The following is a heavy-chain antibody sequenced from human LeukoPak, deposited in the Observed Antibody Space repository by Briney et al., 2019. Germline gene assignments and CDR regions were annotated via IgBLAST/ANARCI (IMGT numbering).Heavy chain of an antibody. CDR1: GFTVSSNY. J-gene: IGHJ4*02. V-gene: IGHV3-66*01. CDR3: ATSARTYIGSSLDY. Sequence: GGSLRLSCAASGFTVSSNYMSWVRQAPGKGLEWVSVIYSGGSTYYADSVRGRFTISRDNSKNTLYLQMNSLRAEDTALYYCATSARTYIGSSLDYWGQGTLVTVSS. D-gene: IGHD2-15*01. CDR2: IYSGGST.